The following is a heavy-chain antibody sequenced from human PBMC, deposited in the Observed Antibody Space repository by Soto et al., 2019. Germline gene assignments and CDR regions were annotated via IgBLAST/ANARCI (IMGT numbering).Heavy chain of an antibody. CDR3: ARPMAPNHIFDY. D-gene: IGHD2-21*01. J-gene: IGHJ4*02. V-gene: IGHV4-34*01. Sequence: PSETLSLTCAVYGGSFSGDYWSWIRQPPGKGLEWIGEINHSGSTNYNPSLKSRVTISVDTSKNQFSLKLSSVTAADTAVYYCARPMAPNHIFDYWGQGTLVTVSS. CDR2: INHSGST. CDR1: GGSFSGDY.